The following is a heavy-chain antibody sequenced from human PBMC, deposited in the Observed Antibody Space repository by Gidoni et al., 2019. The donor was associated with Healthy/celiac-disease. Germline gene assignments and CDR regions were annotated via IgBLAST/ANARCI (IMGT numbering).Heavy chain of an antibody. V-gene: IGHV3-7*01. CDR2: IKQDGSEK. Sequence: EVQLVESGGGLVQPGGSLRLSCAASGFTFSTYGMRWFRQAPGKGLEWVANIKQDGSEKYYVDSVEGRFTISRDNAKNSLYRQMNSLRAEDTAVYYCAREGLDYWGQGTLVTVSS. CDR1: GFTFSTYG. CDR3: AREGLDY. J-gene: IGHJ4*02.